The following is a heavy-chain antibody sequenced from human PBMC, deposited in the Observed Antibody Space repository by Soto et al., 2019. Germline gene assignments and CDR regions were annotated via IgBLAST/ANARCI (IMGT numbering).Heavy chain of an antibody. Sequence: PSETLSLTCAVSGYSISGGYYWGWIRQPPGKGLEWIGSIYHSGSTYYNPSLKSRVTISVDTSKNQFSLKLSSVTAADTAVYYCAXDGRYYDFWSGYGGMDVWGQGTTVTVSS. CDR3: AXDGRYYDFWSGYGGMDV. D-gene: IGHD3-3*01. CDR1: GYSISGGYY. J-gene: IGHJ6*02. CDR2: IYHSGST. V-gene: IGHV4-38-2*02.